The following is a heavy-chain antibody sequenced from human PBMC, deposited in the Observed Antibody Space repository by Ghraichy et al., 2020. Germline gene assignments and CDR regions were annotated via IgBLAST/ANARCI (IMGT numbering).Heavy chain of an antibody. CDR3: ARPFSTYYYDSSGYLDYYYGMDV. CDR2: INPSGGST. Sequence: ASVKVSCKASGYTFTSYYMHWVRQAPGQGLEWMGIINPSGGSTSYAQKFQGRVTMTRDTSTSTVYMELSSLRSEDTAVYYCARPFSTYYYDSSGYLDYYYGMDVWGQGTTVTVSS. D-gene: IGHD3-22*01. V-gene: IGHV1-46*01. CDR1: GYTFTSYY. J-gene: IGHJ6*02.